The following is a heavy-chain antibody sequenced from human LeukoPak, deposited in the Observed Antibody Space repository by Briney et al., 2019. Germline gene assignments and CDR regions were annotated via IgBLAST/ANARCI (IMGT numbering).Heavy chain of an antibody. V-gene: IGHV3-48*01. CDR3: ARGPTYQHSSGHDFDY. J-gene: IGHJ4*02. Sequence: GGSLRLSCAASGFTFSSYTMNWVRQAPGKGLEWVSYIATSSGPIYYADSVKGRFTVSRDNSKNTLYLQVNSLRPEDTAVYYCARGPTYQHSSGHDFDYWGQGTLVTVSS. CDR1: GFTFSSYT. D-gene: IGHD3-22*01. CDR2: IATSSGPI.